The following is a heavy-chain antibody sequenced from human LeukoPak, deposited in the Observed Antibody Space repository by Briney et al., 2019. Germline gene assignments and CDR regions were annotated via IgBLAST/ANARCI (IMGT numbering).Heavy chain of an antibody. J-gene: IGHJ4*02. Sequence: PGGSLRLSCAASGFTFSSYGMHWVRQAPGKGLEWVAVIPYDGSNKYYADSVKGRFTISRDNSKNTLYLQMNSLRAEDTAVYYCAKSSRSLDYWGQGTLVTVSS. CDR3: AKSSRSLDY. CDR2: IPYDGSNK. CDR1: GFTFSSYG. V-gene: IGHV3-30*18.